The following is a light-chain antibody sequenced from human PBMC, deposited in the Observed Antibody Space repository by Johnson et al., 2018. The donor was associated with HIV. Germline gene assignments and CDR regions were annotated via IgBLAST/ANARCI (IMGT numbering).Light chain of an antibody. V-gene: IGLV1-51*01. J-gene: IGLJ1*01. CDR2: DNN. CDR3: GTWDSSLRVGF. Sequence: SVLTQPPSVSAAPGQKVTISCSGSSSNIGNNYISWYQQLPGTAPKPLIYDNNKRPSGIPDRFSGSKSGTSATLGITGLQTGDEADYYCGTWDSSLRVGFFGTGTKVTVL. CDR1: SSNIGNNY.